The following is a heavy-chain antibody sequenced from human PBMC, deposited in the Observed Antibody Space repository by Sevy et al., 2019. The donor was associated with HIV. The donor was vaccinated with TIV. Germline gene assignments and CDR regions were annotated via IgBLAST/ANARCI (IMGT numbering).Heavy chain of an antibody. Sequence: GGSLRLSCAASGFAFYDYSMSWIRQAPGKGLKWVETLSFGCGKINYADSVKGRFTNTRDNSKNSFYLQMDNLRVEDTDLYYCAREGCTRPHDYWGQGTGVTVSS. J-gene: IGHJ4*02. CDR2: LSFGCGKI. CDR1: GFAFYDYS. D-gene: IGHD2-8*01. V-gene: IGHV3-23*01. CDR3: AREGCTRPHDY.